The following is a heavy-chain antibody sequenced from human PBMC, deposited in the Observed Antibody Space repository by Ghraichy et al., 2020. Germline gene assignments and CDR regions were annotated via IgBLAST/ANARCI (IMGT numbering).Heavy chain of an antibody. CDR1: GFTVSSNY. D-gene: IGHD6-19*01. CDR3: ARARHSSGWPYYYGMDV. CDR2: IYSGGST. J-gene: IGHJ6*02. V-gene: IGHV3-53*01. Sequence: GGSLRLSCAASGFTVSSNYMSWVRQAPGKGLEWVSVIYSGGSTYYADSVKGRFTISRDNSKNTLYLQMNSLRAEDTAVYYCARARHSSGWPYYYGMDVWGQGTTVTVSS.